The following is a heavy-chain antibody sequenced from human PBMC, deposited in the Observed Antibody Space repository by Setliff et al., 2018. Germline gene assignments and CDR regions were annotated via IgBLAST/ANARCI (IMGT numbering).Heavy chain of an antibody. V-gene: IGHV1-18*01. CDR3: ARDRATVVAPPTSTLFDP. CDR2: ISGYNGYI. J-gene: IGHJ5*02. D-gene: IGHD2-2*01. Sequence: ASVKVSCKAFGYTFAKYGTSWVRQAPGQGLEWMGWISGYNGYIVYAQKLQGRVTMTADTSANTAYVELRSLRSADTAVYYCARDRATVVAPPTSTLFDPWGQGTLVTVSS. CDR1: GYTFAKYG.